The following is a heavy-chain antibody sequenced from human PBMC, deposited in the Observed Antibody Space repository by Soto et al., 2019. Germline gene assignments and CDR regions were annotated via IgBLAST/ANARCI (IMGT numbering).Heavy chain of an antibody. D-gene: IGHD3-16*01. CDR2: IYYSGST. V-gene: IGHV4-59*01. J-gene: IGHJ4*02. CDR3: ARDYEGEFDY. CDR1: GGSISSYY. Sequence: QVQLQESGPGLVKPSETLSLTCTVSGGSISSYYWSWIRQPPGKGLEWIGYIYYSGSTNYNPSLKRRVTISVATSKNPCSLKLSSVTAADTAVYYGARDYEGEFDYWGQGTLVTVSS.